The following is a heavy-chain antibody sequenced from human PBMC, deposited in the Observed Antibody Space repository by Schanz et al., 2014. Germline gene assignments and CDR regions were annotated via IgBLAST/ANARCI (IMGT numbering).Heavy chain of an antibody. CDR1: GFTLTSYA. D-gene: IGHD1-26*01. Sequence: VQLVESGGGLVQPGGSLRLSCEASGFTLTSYALTWVRQAPGKGLEWVAVILYDGSKTYYADSVKGRFTISRDNSKNTLSLQMNSLRAEDTAVYYCVKDRKGGSYYRSWFDPWGQGTLVTVSS. CDR2: ILYDGSKT. CDR3: VKDRKGGSYYRSWFDP. V-gene: IGHV3-30*18. J-gene: IGHJ5*02.